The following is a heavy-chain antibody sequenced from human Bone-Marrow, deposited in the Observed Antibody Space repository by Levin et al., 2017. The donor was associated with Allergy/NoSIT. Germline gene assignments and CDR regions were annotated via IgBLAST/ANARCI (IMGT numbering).Heavy chain of an antibody. CDR3: AKEDNLNARRSLDY. D-gene: IGHD1-20*01. V-gene: IGHV3-48*02. Sequence: GGSLRLSCAASGFTFSRYSMHWVRQAPGKGLEWVSYIIGSSTTIDYADSVKGRFTISRDNARNSLYLQMNSLRDEDTAVYYCAKEDNLNARRSLDYWGQGSLVTVSS. CDR1: GFTFSRYS. J-gene: IGHJ4*02. CDR2: IIGSSTTI.